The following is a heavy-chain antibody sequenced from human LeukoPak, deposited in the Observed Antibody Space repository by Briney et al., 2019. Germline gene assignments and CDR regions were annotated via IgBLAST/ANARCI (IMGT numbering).Heavy chain of an antibody. CDR2: MNPNNGNT. V-gene: IGHV1-8*01. D-gene: IGHD4-17*01. J-gene: IGHJ4*02. CDR1: GYTFIGYD. Sequence: ASVNVSCKASGYTFIGYDINWVRQAAGQGLEWVGWMNPNNGNTGYAQKFQGRVTMTRNTSIYTAYMELSSLRSEDTAVYYCARDYGDYGGDYWGQGTLVTVSS. CDR3: ARDYGDYGGDY.